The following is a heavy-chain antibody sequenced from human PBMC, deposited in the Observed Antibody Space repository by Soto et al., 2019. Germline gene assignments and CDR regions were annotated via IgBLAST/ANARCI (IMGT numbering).Heavy chain of an antibody. Sequence: QVQLQESGPGLVKPSQTLSLTCTVSGGSISSDDHYWTWIRQPPGKGLEWIGYIYYTGSTNYDPSLQSRGTISMETSKKQFSLRVNSVTAADTAVYYCARDRSNSPDFFDFWGQGTLVTVSS. CDR1: GGSISSDDHY. J-gene: IGHJ4*02. CDR3: ARDRSNSPDFFDF. CDR2: IYYTGST. V-gene: IGHV4-30-4*01. D-gene: IGHD6-6*01.